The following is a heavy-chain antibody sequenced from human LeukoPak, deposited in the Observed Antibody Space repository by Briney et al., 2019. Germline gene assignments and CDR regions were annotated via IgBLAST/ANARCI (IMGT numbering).Heavy chain of an antibody. V-gene: IGHV4-39*01. CDR2: IYYSGST. CDR3: ARAGGSSWYIVWFDP. D-gene: IGHD6-13*01. Sequence: TSETLSLTCTVSGGSISSSSYYWGWIRQPPGKGLEWIGSIYYSGSTYYNPSLKSRVTISVDTSKNQFSLKLSSVTAADTAVYYCARAGGSSWYIVWFDPWGQGTLVTVSS. J-gene: IGHJ5*02. CDR1: GGSISSSSYY.